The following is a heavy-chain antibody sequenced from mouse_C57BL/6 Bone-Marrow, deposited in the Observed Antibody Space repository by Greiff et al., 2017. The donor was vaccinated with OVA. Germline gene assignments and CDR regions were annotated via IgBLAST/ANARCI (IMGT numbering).Heavy chain of an antibody. CDR2: IYPGSGNT. Sequence: VMLVESGAELVRPGASVKLSCKASGYTFTDYYINWVKQRPGQGLEWIARIYPGSGNTYYNEKFKGKATLTAEKSSSTAYMQLSSLTSEDSAVYFCAVYYGSSSWFAYWGQGTLVTVSA. D-gene: IGHD1-1*01. J-gene: IGHJ3*01. V-gene: IGHV1-76*01. CDR1: GYTFTDYY. CDR3: AVYYGSSSWFAY.